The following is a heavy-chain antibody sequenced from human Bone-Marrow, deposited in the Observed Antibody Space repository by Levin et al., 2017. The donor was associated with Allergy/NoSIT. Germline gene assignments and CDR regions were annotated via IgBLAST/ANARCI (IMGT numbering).Heavy chain of an antibody. D-gene: IGHD2-8*02. V-gene: IGHV3-72*01. Sequence: GESLKISCAASGITLRDYYVTWVRQAPGKGLEWVGHISHKPDSYTTKYAASVKGRFTVSRDDSKNSAYLQMNNLKTEDTAIYYCTSEYWYYFKYWGQGTLVTVSS. J-gene: IGHJ4*02. CDR2: ISHKPDSYTT. CDR1: GITLRDYY. CDR3: TSEYWYYFKY.